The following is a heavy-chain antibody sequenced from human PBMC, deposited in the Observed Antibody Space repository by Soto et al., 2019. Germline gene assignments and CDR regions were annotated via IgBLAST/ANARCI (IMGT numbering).Heavy chain of an antibody. V-gene: IGHV3-23*01. J-gene: IGHJ4*02. CDR1: GFTFSSYA. D-gene: IGHD3-10*01. CDR2: ISGSGGST. CDR3: ARDLGCMSGYGTVDY. Sequence: EVQLLESGGGLVQPGGSLRLSCAASGFTFSSYAMSWVRQAPGKGLEWVSAISGSGGSTYYADSVKARCTISRDNSHNRPYLQFNSTRAEDTAVYYCARDLGCMSGYGTVDYWGQGTLVTVSS.